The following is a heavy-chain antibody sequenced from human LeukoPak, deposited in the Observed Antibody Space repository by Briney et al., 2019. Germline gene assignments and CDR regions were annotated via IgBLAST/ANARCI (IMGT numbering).Heavy chain of an antibody. CDR2: ISAYNGNT. J-gene: IGHJ4*02. D-gene: IGHD2-2*01. Sequence: ASVKVSCKASGYTFTSYGISWVRQASGQGLEWMGLISAYNGNTNYAQKLQGRVTMTTDTSTSTAYMELRSLRSDDTAVYYCARAGYCSSTSCQYYFDYWGQGTLVTVSS. V-gene: IGHV1-18*01. CDR3: ARAGYCSSTSCQYYFDY. CDR1: GYTFTSYG.